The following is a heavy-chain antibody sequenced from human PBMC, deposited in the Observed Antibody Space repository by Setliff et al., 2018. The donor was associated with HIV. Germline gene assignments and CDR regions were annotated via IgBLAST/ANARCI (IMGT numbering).Heavy chain of an antibody. J-gene: IGHJ4*02. Sequence: PSETLSLTCTVSGGSISNYYWSWIRQPAGKGLEWIGRIQTSGRTNNNPSLKSRVTMSVDTSKNQFSLILTSVTAADTAVYYCARSSRVHCGGDCYLFDYWGQGTPVTVSS. D-gene: IGHD2-21*02. CDR2: IQTSGRT. V-gene: IGHV4-4*07. CDR3: ARSSRVHCGGDCYLFDY. CDR1: GGSISNYY.